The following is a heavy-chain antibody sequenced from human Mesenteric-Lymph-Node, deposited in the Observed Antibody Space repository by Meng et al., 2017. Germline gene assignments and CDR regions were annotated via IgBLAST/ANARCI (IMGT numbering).Heavy chain of an antibody. J-gene: IGHJ5*02. CDR2: IYYSGNT. Sequence: VTLQESGPGLVKPSQTLSLTCSVSGGSMSSGDYFWNWIRQPPGKGLEWIGYIYYSGNTYYNPSLKSRVTISIDTSKNQFSLKLNSVTAADTAVYYCARGGYDLNWFDPWGQGTLVTVSS. CDR1: GGSMSSGDYF. V-gene: IGHV4-30-4*01. D-gene: IGHD2-15*01. CDR3: ARGGYDLNWFDP.